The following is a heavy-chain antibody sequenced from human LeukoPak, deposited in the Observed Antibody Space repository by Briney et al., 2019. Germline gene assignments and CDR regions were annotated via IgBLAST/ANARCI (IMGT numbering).Heavy chain of an antibody. Sequence: ASVKVSCKASGYTIRSYGISWVRQAPGQGLEWMGWISAYNGDTHYAQRFQDRVTMTTDTSTTTAYMGLRSGTSDDTATNYYARYRGTYGSDPSGHGTPVTVST. CDR3: ARYRGTYGSDP. CDR1: GYTIRSYG. D-gene: IGHD1-26*01. J-gene: IGHJ5*02. CDR2: ISAYNGDT. V-gene: IGHV1-18*01.